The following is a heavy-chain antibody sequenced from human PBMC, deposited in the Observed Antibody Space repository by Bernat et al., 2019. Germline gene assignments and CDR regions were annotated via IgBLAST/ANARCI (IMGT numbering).Heavy chain of an antibody. Sequence: EVQLVESGGGLVKPGGSPRLSCAASGFTYRSYSMNWVRQAPGKGLEWVSSISSSSSYIYYADSMTSRFTISRDNAQHSLYLHMNSLSSEDTAVYSCARHPWSSGSLPYFAYWGQGTLVTVSS. D-gene: IGHD3-22*01. CDR1: GFTYRSYS. J-gene: IGHJ4*02. CDR3: ARHPWSSGSLPYFAY. CDR2: ISSSSSYI. V-gene: IGHV3-21*01.